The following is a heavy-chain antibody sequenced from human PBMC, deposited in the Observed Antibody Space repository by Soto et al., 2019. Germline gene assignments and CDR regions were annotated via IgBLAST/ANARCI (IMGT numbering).Heavy chain of an antibody. CDR1: GGSFSGYY. V-gene: IGHV4-34*01. CDR2: INHSGST. Sequence: QVQLQQWGAGLLKPSETLSLTCAVYGGSFSGYYWSWIRQPPGKGLEWIGEINHSGSTNYNPSLKSRVTISVDTSKNQFSLKLSSVTAADTAVYYCARARRRYFAQWGQGTLVTVSS. J-gene: IGHJ4*02. CDR3: ARARRRYFAQ. D-gene: IGHD3-9*01.